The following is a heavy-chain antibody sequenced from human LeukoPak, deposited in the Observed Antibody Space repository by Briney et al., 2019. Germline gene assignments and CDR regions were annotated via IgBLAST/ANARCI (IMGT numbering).Heavy chain of an antibody. CDR3: ARLFYGGNPLSYYFDY. Sequence: KTSETLSLTCTVSGGSISSYYWSWIRQPPGKGLQWIGYIYHSGTTNYNPSLKSRVTISVDTSTKQFSLKLSSVTAADTAVYYCARLFYGGNPLSYYFDYWGQGTLVTVSS. J-gene: IGHJ4*02. V-gene: IGHV4-59*01. CDR2: IYHSGTT. D-gene: IGHD4-23*01. CDR1: GGSISSYY.